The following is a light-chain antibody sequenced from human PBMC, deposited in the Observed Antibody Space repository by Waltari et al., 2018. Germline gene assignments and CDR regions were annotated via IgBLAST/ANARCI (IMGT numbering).Light chain of an antibody. CDR2: GVY. CDR1: SSNIGRYNL. V-gene: IGLV2-23*02. Sequence: QSALIQPASVSGSPGQSITIPCPGTSSNIGRYNLVSWYQQYPGKAPKVMIYGVYKRPSGGSNRFSGSKSGNTASLTISGLQAEDETDYYCCSYAGSNSWVFGGGTKVTVL. CDR3: CSYAGSNSWV. J-gene: IGLJ3*02.